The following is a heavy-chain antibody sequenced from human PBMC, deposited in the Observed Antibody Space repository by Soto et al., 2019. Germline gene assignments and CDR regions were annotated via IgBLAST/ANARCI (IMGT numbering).Heavy chain of an antibody. CDR1: GFTFSSYW. CDR3: ARDHPDCTNGVCYEGDYYYYYGMDV. Sequence: GGSLRLSCAASGFTFSSYWMSWVRQAPGKGLEWVANIKQDGSEKYYVDSVKGRFTISRDNAKNSLYLQMNSLRAEDTAVYYCARDHPDCTNGVCYEGDYYYYYGMDVWGQGTTVTVSS. D-gene: IGHD2-8*01. V-gene: IGHV3-7*01. J-gene: IGHJ6*02. CDR2: IKQDGSEK.